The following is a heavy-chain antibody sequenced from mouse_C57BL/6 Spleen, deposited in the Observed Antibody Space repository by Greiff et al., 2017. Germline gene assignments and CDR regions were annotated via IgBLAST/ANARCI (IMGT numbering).Heavy chain of an antibody. J-gene: IGHJ3*01. CDR1: GYTFTSYW. CDR3: ARSGVGYGSSPWFAY. CDR2: IHPNSGST. D-gene: IGHD1-1*01. Sequence: QVQLQQPGAELVKPGASVKLSCKASGYTFTSYWMHWVKQRPGQGLEWIGMIHPNSGSTNYNEKFKSQATLTVDKSSSTAYMQLSSLTSEDSAVYDCARSGVGYGSSPWFAYWGQGTLVTVSA. V-gene: IGHV1-64*01.